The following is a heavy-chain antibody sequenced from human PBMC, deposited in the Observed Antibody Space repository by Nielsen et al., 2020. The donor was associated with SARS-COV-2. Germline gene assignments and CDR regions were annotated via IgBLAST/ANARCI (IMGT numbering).Heavy chain of an antibody. CDR2: IYYSGST. V-gene: IGHV4-59*01. D-gene: IGHD4-17*01. J-gene: IGHJ4*02. CDR1: GGSISSYY. CDR3: ARGSLTVTTTVDY. Sequence: SETLSLTCTASGGSISSYYWSWIRQPPGKGLEWIGYIYYSGSTNYNPSLKSRVTISVDTSKNQFSLKLSSVTAADTAVYYCARGSLTVTTTVDYWGQGTLVTVSS.